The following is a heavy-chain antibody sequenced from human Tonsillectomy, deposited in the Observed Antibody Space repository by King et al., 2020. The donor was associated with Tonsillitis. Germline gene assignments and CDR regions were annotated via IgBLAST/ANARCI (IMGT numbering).Heavy chain of an antibody. CDR1: GFTFSNYD. D-gene: IGHD5-24*01. J-gene: IGHJ4*02. CDR2: ISYDGTYK. CDR3: ARDRDGYIFDY. Sequence: VQLVRSGGGVVQPGRSLRLSCAASGFTFSNYDMYWVRQAPGKGLEWVAVISYDGTYKYYGDSVTGRFTISRDNSKNTLYLQMNSLRAEDTAVYYCARDRDGYIFDYWGQGTLVTVSS. V-gene: IGHV3-33*05.